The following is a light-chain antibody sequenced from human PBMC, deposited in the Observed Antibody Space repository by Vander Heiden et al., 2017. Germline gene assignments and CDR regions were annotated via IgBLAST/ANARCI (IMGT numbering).Light chain of an antibody. Sequence: EIVLTQSPATLSLSPGERATRSCRARQSVSSYLAWSHQNPGQAPRLIIYEAPTRATGIPARFIGSGSGTDFTLTITSLEPEDFAVYSGQQRINWPYTFGQGTKPEIK. J-gene: IGKJ2*01. CDR1: QSVSSY. CDR2: EAP. V-gene: IGKV3-11*01. CDR3: QQRINWPYT.